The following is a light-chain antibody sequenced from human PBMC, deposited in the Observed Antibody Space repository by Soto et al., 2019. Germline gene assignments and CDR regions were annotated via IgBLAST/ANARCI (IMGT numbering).Light chain of an antibody. V-gene: IGLV2-14*01. CDR2: EVG. CDR1: SSDVGSYHY. Sequence: QSALTQPASVSGSPGQSITISCTGTSSDVGSYHYVSWYQLHPGKAPKLLIYEVGNRPSGISSRFSGSKSGNTASLTISGLHTEDEADYFCSSSTTASSLMIFGGGTKLTVL. CDR3: SSSTTASSLMI. J-gene: IGLJ2*01.